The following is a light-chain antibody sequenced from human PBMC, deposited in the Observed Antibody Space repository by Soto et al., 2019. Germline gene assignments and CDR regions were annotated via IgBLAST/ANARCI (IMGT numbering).Light chain of an antibody. Sequence: DIEMTQSPSSLSASVGDRVTITCRASPSISNYLNWYQQKPGEAPKLLIYAASTLQSGVPSRFSGSGSGTDFTLTISSLQPEDFATYYCQQSYNTPPITFGQGTRLEIK. J-gene: IGKJ5*01. CDR1: PSISNY. V-gene: IGKV1-39*01. CDR3: QQSYNTPPIT. CDR2: AAS.